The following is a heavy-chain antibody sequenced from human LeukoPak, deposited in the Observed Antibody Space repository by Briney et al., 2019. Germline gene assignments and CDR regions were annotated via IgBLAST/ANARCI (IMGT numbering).Heavy chain of an antibody. CDR1: GFTFDDYG. CDR3: ARSDGYNPPFDY. CDR2: INWNGGST. V-gene: IGHV3-20*04. D-gene: IGHD5-24*01. J-gene: IGHJ4*02. Sequence: GGSLRLSCAASGFTFDDYGMSWVRQAPGKGLEWVSGINWNGGSTGYADSVKGRFTISRDNAKNSLYLQMNSLRAEHTALYYCARSDGYNPPFDYWGQGTLVTVSS.